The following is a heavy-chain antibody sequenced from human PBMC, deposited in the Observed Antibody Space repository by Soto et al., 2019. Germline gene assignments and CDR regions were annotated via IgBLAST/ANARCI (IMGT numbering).Heavy chain of an antibody. V-gene: IGHV4-30-2*01. CDR1: GGSISSGGYS. CDR3: GRGGGYY. J-gene: IGHJ4*02. Sequence: QLQLQESGSGLVKPSQTLSLTCAVSGGSISSGGYSWGWIRQPPGKGLEWIGYIYHSGSTYYNPSPKSPGTISVSRSKNQFSPKLSSVTAADTAVYYCGRGGGYYWGQGTLVTVSS. CDR2: IYHSGST. D-gene: IGHD3-16*01.